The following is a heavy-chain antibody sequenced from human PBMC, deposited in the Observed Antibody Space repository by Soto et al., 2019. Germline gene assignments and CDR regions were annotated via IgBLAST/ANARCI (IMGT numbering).Heavy chain of an antibody. Sequence: ERQLLESGGGLVQPGGSLRLSCVASGFTFSSFAMGWVRQSPGTGLEWVAGVDGSGYDTSFGASVKGRFTISRDNSENRLFLHMTNLRAEDTARYYCAKEIMAAAYATTSAFDLWGPGTVVTVS. CDR3: AKEIMAAAYATTSAFDL. D-gene: IGHD5-12*01. J-gene: IGHJ4*02. CDR1: GFTFSSFA. V-gene: IGHV3-23*01. CDR2: VDGSGYDT.